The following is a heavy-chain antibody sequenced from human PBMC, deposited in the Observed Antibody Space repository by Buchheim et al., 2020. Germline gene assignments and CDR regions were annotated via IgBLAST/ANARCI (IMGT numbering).Heavy chain of an antibody. CDR2: ISHSGSA. V-gene: IGHV4-34*01. Sequence: QVQLQQWGAGLLKPSDTLSLTCAVSNGPFNGYYWSWLRQSPGSGPEWIGEISHSGSATYNPSLKSRVTISVDPSKSQFYLKLTSVTAAATGVYYCAGLVGAVFNHYYFGMDLWAQGTT. CDR1: NGPFNGYY. J-gene: IGHJ6*02. CDR3: AGLVGAVFNHYYFGMDL. D-gene: IGHD2-15*01.